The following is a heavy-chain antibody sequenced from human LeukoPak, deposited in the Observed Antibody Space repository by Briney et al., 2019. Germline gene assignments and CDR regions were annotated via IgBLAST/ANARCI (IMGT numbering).Heavy chain of an antibody. CDR2: ISSSISYI. Sequence: GGSLRHSPAPSGFTFSSYSMNSVPQAPRKGLDWVSSISSSISYIYYAESVKGRFTISRDNDKNSLYLQMNSLRAEDTAVYYCARDWDVVVPAAVAFDYWGEGTLVTVSS. J-gene: IGHJ4*02. CDR1: GFTFSSYS. V-gene: IGHV3-21*01. D-gene: IGHD2-2*01. CDR3: ARDWDVVVPAAVAFDY.